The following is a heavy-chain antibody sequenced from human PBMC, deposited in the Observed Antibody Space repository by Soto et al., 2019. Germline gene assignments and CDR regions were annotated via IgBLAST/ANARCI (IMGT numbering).Heavy chain of an antibody. CDR1: GFTFSDYY. D-gene: IGHD6-6*01. Sequence: GGSLRLSCAASGFTFSDYYMSWVRQAPGKGLEWVSYISSSGSTIYYADSVKVRFTISRDNAKNSLYLQMNSLRAEDTAVYYCVVAARTFDYWGQGTLVTVSS. CDR3: VVAARTFDY. V-gene: IGHV3-11*01. J-gene: IGHJ4*02. CDR2: ISSSGSTI.